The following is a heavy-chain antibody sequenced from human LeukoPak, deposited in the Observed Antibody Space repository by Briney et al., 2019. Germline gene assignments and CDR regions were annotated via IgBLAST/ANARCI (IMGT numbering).Heavy chain of an antibody. J-gene: IGHJ5*02. Sequence: SETLSLTCAVSGGSISSSNWWSWVRQPPGKGLEWLREIYHSGSTNYNPSLKSRDTISVDKSKNQFSLKLSSVTAADTAVYYCAKAVPGSGYYQVNWFDPRGQGTLVTVSS. V-gene: IGHV4-4*02. CDR3: AKAVPGSGYYQVNWFDP. CDR2: IYHSGST. D-gene: IGHD3-3*01. CDR1: GGSISSSNW.